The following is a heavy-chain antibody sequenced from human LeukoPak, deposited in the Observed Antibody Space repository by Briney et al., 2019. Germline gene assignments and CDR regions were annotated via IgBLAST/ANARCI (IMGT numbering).Heavy chain of an antibody. D-gene: IGHD2-2*01. CDR2: INSDGSST. CDR3: ARAMPGDYGMDV. J-gene: IGHJ6*02. V-gene: IGHV3-74*01. Sequence: GGSLRLSCAASGFTFSSYWMHWVRHAPGKGLVWVSRINSDGSSTSYADSVKGRFTISRDNAKNTLYLQMNSLRAEDTAVYYCARAMPGDYGMDVWGQGTTVTVSS. CDR1: GFTFSSYW.